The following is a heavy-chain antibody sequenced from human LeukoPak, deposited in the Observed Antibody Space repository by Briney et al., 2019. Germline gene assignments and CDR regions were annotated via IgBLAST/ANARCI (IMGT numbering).Heavy chain of an antibody. Sequence: PGGSLRLSCTASGFTFTNAWVSWVRQAPGKGLEWVGRVKSKTDVGTIDYSAPVKGRFSISRDDSSNTVFLHMNSLKTEDTAVYYCTAGTGKSDFDYWGQGTLVTVSS. J-gene: IGHJ4*02. CDR3: TAGTGKSDFDY. D-gene: IGHD1-1*01. V-gene: IGHV3-15*01. CDR1: GFTFTNAW. CDR2: VKSKTDVGTI.